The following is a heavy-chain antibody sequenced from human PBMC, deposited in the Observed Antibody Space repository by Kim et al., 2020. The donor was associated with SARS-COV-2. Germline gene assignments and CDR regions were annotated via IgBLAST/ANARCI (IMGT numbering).Heavy chain of an antibody. V-gene: IGHV3-23*01. D-gene: IGHD1-26*01. Sequence: DSVKGRFTISRDNSKNTLYLQMNSLRAEDTAVYYCAKAVGYYYYYYGMDVWGQGTTVTVSS. J-gene: IGHJ6*02. CDR3: AKAVGYYYYYYGMDV.